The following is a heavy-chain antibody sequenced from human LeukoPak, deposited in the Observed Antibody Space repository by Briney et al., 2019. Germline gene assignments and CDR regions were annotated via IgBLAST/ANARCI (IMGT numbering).Heavy chain of an antibody. CDR1: GYTFTAFY. J-gene: IGHJ5*02. CDR2: INPNSGAT. CDR3: ARAHLIAAAGYNWFDP. V-gene: IGHV1-2*02. Sequence: VASVKVSCKASGYTFTAFYMHWVRQAPGQGLEWMGWINPNSGATNYAQKFQGRVTMTRDTSISTAYMELSRLRSDETAVYYCARAHLIAAAGYNWFDPWGQGTLVTVSS. D-gene: IGHD6-13*01.